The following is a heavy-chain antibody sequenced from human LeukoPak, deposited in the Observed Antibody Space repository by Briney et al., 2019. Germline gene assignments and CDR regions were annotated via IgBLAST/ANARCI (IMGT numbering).Heavy chain of an antibody. J-gene: IGHJ4*02. CDR2: IYYSGST. V-gene: IGHV4-59*01. CDR1: GGPLTSYY. D-gene: IGHD3-10*01. Sequence: SETLSLTCAVSGGPLTSYYWSWIRQPPGKGLEWIGYIYYSGSTNYNPSLKSRVTISVDTSKNQFSLKLSSVTAADTAVYYCARGDLIRGVDYWGQGTLVTVSS. CDR3: ARGDLIRGVDY.